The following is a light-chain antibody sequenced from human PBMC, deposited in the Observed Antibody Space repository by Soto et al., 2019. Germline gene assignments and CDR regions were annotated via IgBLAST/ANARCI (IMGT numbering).Light chain of an antibody. CDR2: EVS. Sequence: QSALTQPASVSGSPGQSITISCTGTSSDVGSYNFVSWYQQHPGKAPKLMIYEVSKRPSGVSNGFSGSKSGNTASLTISGLQAEDEADYYCCSYAGSYTYDFGTGTKVTVL. CDR3: CSYAGSYTYD. J-gene: IGLJ1*01. V-gene: IGLV2-23*02. CDR1: SSDVGSYNF.